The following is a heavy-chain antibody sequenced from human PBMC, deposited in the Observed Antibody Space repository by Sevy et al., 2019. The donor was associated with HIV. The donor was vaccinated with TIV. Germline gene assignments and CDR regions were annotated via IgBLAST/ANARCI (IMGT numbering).Heavy chain of an antibody. J-gene: IGHJ1*01. CDR1: GGSISSNSYY. CDR3: ARRRRGDFTQPYDH. Sequence: SETLSLTCTVSGGSISSNSYYWDWIRQSPGKGPTWIGSVTHTKSTYYTSSLKSRVTISVDVSKNQFSLNLNSVTAADTAVYYCARRRRGDFTQPYDHRGQGTLVTVSS. D-gene: IGHD2-21*02. V-gene: IGHV4-39*01. CDR2: VTHTKST.